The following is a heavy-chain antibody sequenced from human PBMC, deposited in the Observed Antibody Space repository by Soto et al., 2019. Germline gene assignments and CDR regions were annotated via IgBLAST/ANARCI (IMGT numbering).Heavy chain of an antibody. CDR2: ISYDGSNK. V-gene: IGHV3-30-3*01. CDR3: AREGAGLLPSYYFDY. CDR1: GFTFSSYA. D-gene: IGHD3-22*01. Sequence: GGSLRLSCAGSGFTFSSYAMRWVRQAPGKGLEWVAVISYDGSNKYYADSVKGRFTISRDNSKNTLYLQMNSLRAEDTAVYYCAREGAGLLPSYYFDYWGQGTLVTVSS. J-gene: IGHJ4*02.